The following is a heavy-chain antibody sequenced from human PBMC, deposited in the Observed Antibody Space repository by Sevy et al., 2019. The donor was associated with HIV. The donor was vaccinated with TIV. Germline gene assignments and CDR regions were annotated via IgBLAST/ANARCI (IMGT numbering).Heavy chain of an antibody. V-gene: IGHV4-39*02. J-gene: IGHJ5*01. CDR3: AREGQRIAQFDS. Sequence: SETLSLTCTVSGGSISSEDYYWGWIRQPPGKGLDWIGSIYYSGSTYYNPSLKSRVTISVETSKNQFSQKLRAVTAADTAMYYCAREGQRIAQFDSWGHGPLATVSS. CDR2: IYYSGST. D-gene: IGHD6-13*01. CDR1: GGSISSEDYY.